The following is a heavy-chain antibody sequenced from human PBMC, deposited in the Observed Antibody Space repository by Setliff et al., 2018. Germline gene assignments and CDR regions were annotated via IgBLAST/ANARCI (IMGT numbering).Heavy chain of an antibody. CDR3: AKSHTGYYYDSSGYAVDY. CDR1: GFTFSSYA. J-gene: IGHJ4*02. CDR2: ISGSGGST. D-gene: IGHD3-22*01. Sequence: GGSLRLSCAASGFTFSSYAMSWVRQAPGKGLEWVSAISGSGGSTYYADSVKGRFTISRDNSKNTLYLQMNSLRAEDTAVYYCAKSHTGYYYDSSGYAVDYWGQGTLVTVSS. V-gene: IGHV3-23*01.